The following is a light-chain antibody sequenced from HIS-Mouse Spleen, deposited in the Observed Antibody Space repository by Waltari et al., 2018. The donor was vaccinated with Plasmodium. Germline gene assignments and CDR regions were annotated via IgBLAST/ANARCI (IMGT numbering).Light chain of an antibody. Sequence: DIPLTESPSFLSSSVGDRVHITCRASQGISSYLAWYQQKPGKAPNLLIYAASTLQSGVPSRFSGSGSGTEYALTISSLQPEDFATYYCQQLSSYPFTFGPGTKVDIK. V-gene: IGKV1-9*01. CDR2: AAS. CDR1: QGISSY. J-gene: IGKJ3*01. CDR3: QQLSSYPFT.